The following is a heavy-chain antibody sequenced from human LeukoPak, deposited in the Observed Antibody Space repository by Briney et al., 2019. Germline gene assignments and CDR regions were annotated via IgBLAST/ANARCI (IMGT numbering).Heavy chain of an antibody. V-gene: IGHV1-3*03. CDR1: GYTFTSYA. Sequence: ASVKVSCKASGYTFTSYAMHWVRQAPGQRLEWMGWINAGNGNTKYSQEFQGRVTITRDTSASTAYMELSSLRSEDTAVYYCAKAGFGDQYYYYYYYMDVWGKGTTVTISS. D-gene: IGHD3-10*01. J-gene: IGHJ6*03. CDR2: INAGNGNT. CDR3: AKAGFGDQYYYYYYYMDV.